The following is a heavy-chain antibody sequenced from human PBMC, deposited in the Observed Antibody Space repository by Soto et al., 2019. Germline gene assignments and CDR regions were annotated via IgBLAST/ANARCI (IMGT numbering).Heavy chain of an antibody. CDR1: GGSISRSTYY. CDR3: ARHLHCTSGVCPYCFDY. V-gene: IGHV4-39*01. D-gene: IGHD2-8*01. CDR2: SHYSGST. Sequence: SETLSLTCTVSGGSISRSTYYWGWIRQPPGKGLEWIGSSHYSGSTYYNPSLRSRVTISVDTSNQQLSLKLTSVTAADTAVYCCARHLHCTSGVCPYCFDYWGQRSVVTVPS. J-gene: IGHJ4*02.